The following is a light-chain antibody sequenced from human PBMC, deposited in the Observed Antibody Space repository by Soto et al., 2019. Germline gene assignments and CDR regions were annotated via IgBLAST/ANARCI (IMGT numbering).Light chain of an antibody. CDR1: SSDIGAYNF. J-gene: IGLJ2*01. Sequence: QSALTQPASVSGSPGQSITISCTGTSSDIGAYNFVYWYQQHPGKAPKLMLYDVNIRPSGVSNRVSGSKSGNTASLTISGLQAEDEADYYCTSWTTSTTMIFGGGTKVTVL. CDR3: TSWTTSTTMI. CDR2: DVN. V-gene: IGLV2-14*03.